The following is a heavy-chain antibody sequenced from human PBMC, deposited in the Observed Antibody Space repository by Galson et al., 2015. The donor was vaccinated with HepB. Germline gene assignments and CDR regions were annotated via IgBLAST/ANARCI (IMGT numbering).Heavy chain of an antibody. CDR2: INAGNGNT. J-gene: IGHJ4*02. CDR3: ARGSEYFDY. Sequence: SCKASGYTLTSHAMHWARQAPGQRLEWMGWINAGNGNTKYSEKFQGRVTISRDTSASTAYMELASLRSEDTAVYYCARGSEYFDYWGQGTLVTVSS. V-gene: IGHV1-3*01. CDR1: GYTLTSHA. D-gene: IGHD6-19*01.